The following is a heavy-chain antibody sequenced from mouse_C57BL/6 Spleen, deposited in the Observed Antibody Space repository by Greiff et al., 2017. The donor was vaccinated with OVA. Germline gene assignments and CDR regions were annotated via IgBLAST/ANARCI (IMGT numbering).Heavy chain of an antibody. Sequence: VQLQPSGAELVRPGTSVKVSCKASGYAFTNYLIEWVKQRPGQGLEWIGVINPGSGGTNYNEKFKGKATLTADKSSSTAYMQLSSLTSEDSAVYFCARSRYDYDVGWFAYWGQGTLVTVSA. V-gene: IGHV1-54*01. CDR3: ARSRYDYDVGWFAY. CDR2: INPGSGGT. D-gene: IGHD2-4*01. CDR1: GYAFTNYL. J-gene: IGHJ3*01.